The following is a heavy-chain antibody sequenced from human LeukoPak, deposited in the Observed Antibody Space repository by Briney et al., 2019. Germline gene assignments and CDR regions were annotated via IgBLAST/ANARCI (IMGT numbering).Heavy chain of an antibody. V-gene: IGHV4-38-2*02. Sequence: SENLSLTCTVSGYSISSGYYWGWIRQSPGKGLEWIGRIYHGGSTYYNPSLRSRVIVSVDTSKNHFSLKMSSVTAADTAVYYCARDLASCAGDCYSDGFDYWGQGALVTVSS. J-gene: IGHJ4*02. D-gene: IGHD2-21*02. CDR1: GYSISSGYY. CDR3: ARDLASCAGDCYSDGFDY. CDR2: IYHGGST.